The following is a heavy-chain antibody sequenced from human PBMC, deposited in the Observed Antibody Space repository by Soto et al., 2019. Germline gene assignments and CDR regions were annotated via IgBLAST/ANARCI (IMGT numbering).Heavy chain of an antibody. CDR3: ARHDDMTRGSQYFDS. V-gene: IGHV4-4*02. CDR1: GDSITNNKW. CDR2: MHHSGSI. Sequence: QVQLQESGPGLVKPSGTLSLTCSVSGDSITNNKWWSWVRQPPGKGLEWIGEMHHSGSIHYNAPLKSRATISVDQSRNQFSLQLTSVTAADTALYFGARHDDMTRGSQYFDSWGPGTLVTVSS. J-gene: IGHJ4*02. D-gene: IGHD5-12*01.